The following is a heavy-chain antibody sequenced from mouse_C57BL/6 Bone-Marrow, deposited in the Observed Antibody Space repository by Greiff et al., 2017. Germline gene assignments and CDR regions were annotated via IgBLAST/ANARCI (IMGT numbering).Heavy chain of an antibody. J-gene: IGHJ1*03. D-gene: IGHD4-1*01. CDR2: INPSNGGT. CDR1: GYTFTSYW. Sequence: VKLKQPGPELLQPGASVKLSCKASGYTFTSYWMHWVKQRPGPGLEWIGNINPSNGGTNYNEKFKSKATLTVDKSSSTAYMQLSSLTSEDSAVYYCARRLTRTYWYFDVWGTGTTVTVSS. CDR3: ARRLTRTYWYFDV. V-gene: IGHV1-53*01.